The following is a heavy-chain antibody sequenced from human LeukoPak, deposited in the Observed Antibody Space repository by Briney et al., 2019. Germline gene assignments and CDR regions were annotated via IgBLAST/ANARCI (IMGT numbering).Heavy chain of an antibody. D-gene: IGHD2-15*01. CDR2: IYFSGSA. CDR1: GGSISSYY. Sequence: PSETLSLTCTVSGGSISSYYWSWIRQPPGRGLEWIGCIYFSGSAHYKPSLTSRVTLSVDTSKNQFSLKLSSVTAADTAVYYCARLYCSGGNCFDYWGQGTLVTVSS. CDR3: ARLYCSGGNCFDY. J-gene: IGHJ4*02. V-gene: IGHV4-59*01.